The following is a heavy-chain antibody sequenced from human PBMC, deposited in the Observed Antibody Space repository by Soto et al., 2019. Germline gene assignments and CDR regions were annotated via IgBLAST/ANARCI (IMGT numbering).Heavy chain of an antibody. CDR1: GFTFSGYW. CDR3: AREAV. V-gene: IGHV3-7*05. CDR2: IKQDGSEQ. J-gene: IGHJ6*02. Sequence: EVQLVESGGGLVQPGGSLRLSCAASGFTFSGYWMSWVRQAPGKGLEWVANIKQDGSEQFYVDSVKGRFTISRDNAKNALYLQKNSLRAEDTAVYSCAREAVWGQGTTVTVSS.